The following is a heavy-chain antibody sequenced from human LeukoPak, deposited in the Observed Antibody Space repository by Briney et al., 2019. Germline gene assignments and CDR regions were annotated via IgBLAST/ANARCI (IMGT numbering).Heavy chain of an antibody. CDR3: ARVPLFDRNYVYFDP. CDR2: IYYSGST. CDR1: GGSISSYY. D-gene: IGHD1-7*01. J-gene: IGHJ5*02. Sequence: SETLSLTCTVPGGSISSYYWTWIRQPPGKGLEWIGYIYYSGSTSYNPSLMSRVTFSVDTSRNQFSLRLTSVTAADTAVYYCARVPLFDRNYVYFDPWGQGTLVTVSS. V-gene: IGHV4-59*01.